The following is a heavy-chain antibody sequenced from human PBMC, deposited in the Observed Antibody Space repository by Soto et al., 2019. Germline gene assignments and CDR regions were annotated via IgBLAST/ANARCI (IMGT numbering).Heavy chain of an antibody. D-gene: IGHD1-26*01. J-gene: IGHJ1*01. V-gene: IGHV3-23*01. CDR1: GFIFKDYA. CDR3: AKKLYSGTYYALES. CDR2: MSESGDVV. Sequence: EVQLLVSGGGLVQPGGSLRLSCTASGFIFKDYAMTWVRQGPGKGLEWVSTMSESGDVVHYRESVKGRFTTSRDIFNTTLFLQMNGLRAEDTATYYCAKKLYSGTYYALESWGSGTLVNVSS.